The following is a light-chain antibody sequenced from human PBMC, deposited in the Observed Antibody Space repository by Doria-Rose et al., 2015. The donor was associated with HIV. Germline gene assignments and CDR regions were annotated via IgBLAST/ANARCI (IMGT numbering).Light chain of an antibody. Sequence: WFQQEPGTAPKLLIYAASRLQRVVPSRFSGSGSGADFTLTISGLQPGDFATYYCQQTYSSPPWTFGQGTKVEMK. CDR2: AAS. CDR3: QQTYSSPPWT. V-gene: IGKV1-39*01. J-gene: IGKJ1*01.